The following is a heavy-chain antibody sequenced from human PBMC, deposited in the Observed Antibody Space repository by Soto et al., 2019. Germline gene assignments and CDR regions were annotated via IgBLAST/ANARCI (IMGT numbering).Heavy chain of an antibody. V-gene: IGHV1-3*05. J-gene: IGHJ4*02. CDR1: GYTFTSYA. CDR3: ARAVAVPADFDY. Sequence: QVQLVQSGTEEKKPGASVKVSCKASGYTFTSYAMHWVRQAPGQRLEWMGWINAGNGNTKYSQKFQGRVTITRDTAASTADMELSSLRSEETAVYYCARAVAVPADFDYWGQGTLVTVSS. D-gene: IGHD6-19*01. CDR2: INAGNGNT.